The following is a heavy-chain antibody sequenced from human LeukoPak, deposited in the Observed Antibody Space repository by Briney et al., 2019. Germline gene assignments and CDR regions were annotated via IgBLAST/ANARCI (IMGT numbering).Heavy chain of an antibody. V-gene: IGHV1-46*01. CDR3: AREESGGFFDY. D-gene: IGHD2-8*02. J-gene: IGHJ4*02. CDR2: IGPAGTNT. Sequence: ASVKVSCKTSGYTFSNYYMHWVRQAPGQGLEWMGLIGPAGTNTNYAQKFRGRVTVIRDTSTTTVYMELSSLSYEDTAVYYCAREESGGFFDYWGQGTLVTVSS. CDR1: GYTFSNYY.